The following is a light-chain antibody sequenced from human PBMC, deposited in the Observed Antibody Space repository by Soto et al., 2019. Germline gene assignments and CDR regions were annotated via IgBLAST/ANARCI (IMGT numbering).Light chain of an antibody. CDR2: AAS. J-gene: IGKJ1*01. V-gene: IGKV1-27*01. CDR3: QKYNSART. Sequence: TQSPSSLSASVGDRVTITCRASQGISNYLAWYQQKPGKVPKLLIYAASTLQSGVPSRFSGSGSGTDFTLTISSLKPEDVATYYCQKYNSARTFGKGNKVDI. CDR1: QGISNY.